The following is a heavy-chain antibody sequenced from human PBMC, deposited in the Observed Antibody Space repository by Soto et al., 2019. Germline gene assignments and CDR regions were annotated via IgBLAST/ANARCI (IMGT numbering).Heavy chain of an antibody. J-gene: IGHJ5*02. Sequence: ASVKVSCKASGYTFTGYYMHWVRQAPGQGLEWMGWINPNSGGTNYAQKFQGWVTMTRDTSISTAYMELSRLRSDDTAVYYCAREWRLGSSSWLDPWGQGTLVTVSS. CDR2: INPNSGGT. CDR3: AREWRLGSSSWLDP. CDR1: GYTFTGYY. D-gene: IGHD6-6*01. V-gene: IGHV1-2*04.